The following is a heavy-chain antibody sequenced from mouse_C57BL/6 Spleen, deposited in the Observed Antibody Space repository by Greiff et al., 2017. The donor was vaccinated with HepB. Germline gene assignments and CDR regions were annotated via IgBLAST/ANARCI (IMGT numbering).Heavy chain of an antibody. CDR1: GFTFSDAW. V-gene: IGHV6-6*01. D-gene: IGHD2-2*01. J-gene: IGHJ3*01. CDR2: IRNKANNHAT. CDR3: TRPGDYGYDGGFAY. Sequence: EVQGVESGGGLVQPGGSMKLSCAASGFTFSDAWMDWVRQSPEKGLEWVAEIRNKANNHATYYAESVKGRFTISRDDSKSSVYLQMNSLRAEDTGIYYCTRPGDYGYDGGFAYWGQGTLVTVSA.